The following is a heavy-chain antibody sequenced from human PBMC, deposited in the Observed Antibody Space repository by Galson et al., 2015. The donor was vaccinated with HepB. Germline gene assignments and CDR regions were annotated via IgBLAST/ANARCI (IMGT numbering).Heavy chain of an antibody. CDR3: AREAYSSSWYAYWYFDL. V-gene: IGHV2-70*11. Sequence: PALVKPTQTLTLTCTFSGFSLSTSGMCVSWIRQPPGKALEWLARIGWDDDKYYSTSLKTRLTISKDTSKNQVVLTMTNMDPVDTATYYCAREAYSSSWYAYWYFDLWGRGTLVTVSS. J-gene: IGHJ2*01. CDR1: GFSLSTSGMC. D-gene: IGHD6-13*01. CDR2: IGWDDDK.